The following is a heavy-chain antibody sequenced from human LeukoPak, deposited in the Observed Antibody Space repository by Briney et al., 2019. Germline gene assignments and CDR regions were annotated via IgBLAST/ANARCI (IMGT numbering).Heavy chain of an antibody. CDR2: IYYSGST. V-gene: IGHV4-59*01. J-gene: IGHJ4*02. Sequence: ASETLSLTCTVSGGSISSYYWSWIRQPPGKGLEWIGYIYYSGSTNYNPSLKSRVTISADTSRNQFSLKLSSVTAADTAVYYCASLTEVYYYFLGWGQGTLVTVSS. CDR3: ASLTEVYYYFLG. D-gene: IGHD3-10*02. CDR1: GGSISSYY.